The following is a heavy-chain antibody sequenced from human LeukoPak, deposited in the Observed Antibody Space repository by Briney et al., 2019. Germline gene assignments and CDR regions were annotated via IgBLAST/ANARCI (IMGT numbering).Heavy chain of an antibody. CDR1: GYSISNGYY. V-gene: IGHV4-38-2*02. J-gene: IGHJ4*02. CDR2: IYHSGST. Sequence: PSETLSLTCTVSGYSISNGYYWGWIRQPPGKGLEWIGSIYHSGSTYYNPSLKSRVTISVDTSKNQFSLKLSSVTAADTAVYYCARHVSAARGSGSRAYITPQTIDYWGQGTLVTVSS. CDR3: ARHVSAARGSGSRAYITPQTIDY. D-gene: IGHD3-10*01.